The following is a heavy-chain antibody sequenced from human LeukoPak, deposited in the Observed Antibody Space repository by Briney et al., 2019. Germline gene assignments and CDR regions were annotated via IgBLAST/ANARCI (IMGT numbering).Heavy chain of an antibody. J-gene: IGHJ4*02. CDR2: IYHSGST. CDR1: GGSISSGGYY. V-gene: IGHV4-30-2*01. Sequence: PSETLSLTCTVSGGSISSGGYYWSWIRQPPGKGLEWIGYIYHSGSTYYNPSLKSRVTISVDRSKNQFTLKLSSVTAADTAVYYCARHGYSYGPSFDYWGQGALVTVSS. D-gene: IGHD5-18*01. CDR3: ARHGYSYGPSFDY.